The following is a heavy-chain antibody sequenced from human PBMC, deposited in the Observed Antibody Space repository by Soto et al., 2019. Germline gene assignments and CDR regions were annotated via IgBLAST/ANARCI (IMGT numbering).Heavy chain of an antibody. CDR1: GGSISSSSYY. Sequence: QLQLQESGPGLVKPSETLSLTCTVSGGSISSSSYYWGWIRQPPGKGLEWIGSIYYSGSTYYNPSLKSRVTISVDTSKNQFSLKLSSVTAADTAVYYCASYDSSGYYYVGYWGQGTLVTVSS. V-gene: IGHV4-39*01. CDR2: IYYSGST. J-gene: IGHJ4*02. D-gene: IGHD3-22*01. CDR3: ASYDSSGYYYVGY.